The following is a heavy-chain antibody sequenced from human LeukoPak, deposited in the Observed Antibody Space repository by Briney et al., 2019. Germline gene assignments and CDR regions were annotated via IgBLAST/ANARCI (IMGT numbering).Heavy chain of an antibody. Sequence: GGSLRLSCAASGFTFSSYSMNWVRQAPGKGLEWVSSISSSSSYIYYADSVKGRFTISRDNAKNSLYLQMNSLRAEDTAVYYCANLHYDILTGYYDYYYYGMDVWGQGTTVTVSS. J-gene: IGHJ6*02. CDR2: ISSSSSYI. CDR1: GFTFSSYS. D-gene: IGHD3-9*01. V-gene: IGHV3-21*01. CDR3: ANLHYDILTGYYDYYYYGMDV.